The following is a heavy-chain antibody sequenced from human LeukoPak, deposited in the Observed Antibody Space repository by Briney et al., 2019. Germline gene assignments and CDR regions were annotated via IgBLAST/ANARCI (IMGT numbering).Heavy chain of an antibody. V-gene: IGHV3-30*02. J-gene: IGHJ5*02. CDR2: IRYDGSNK. D-gene: IGHD3-10*01. CDR1: GFTFSSYG. CDR3: AKDAGITMVRGVIDWFDP. Sequence: SGGSLRLSCAASGFTFSSYGMHWVRQAPGKGLEWVAFIRYDGSNKYYADSVKGRFTISRDNSKNTLYLQMNSLRAEDTAVYYCAKDAGITMVRGVIDWFDPWGQGTLVTVSS.